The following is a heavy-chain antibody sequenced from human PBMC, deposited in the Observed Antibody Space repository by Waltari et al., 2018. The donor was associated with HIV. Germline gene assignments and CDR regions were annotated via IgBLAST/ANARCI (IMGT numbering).Heavy chain of an antibody. CDR3: ARGSIVLVPAATNYFDY. V-gene: IGHV4-34*01. CDR2: SNHRGRT. J-gene: IGHJ4*02. Sequence: QVQLQQWGAGLLKPSETLSLTCAVYGASFSGYYWTWIRQPPGKGLEGIGESNHRGRTNDNPSLKSRVTISVDTSKNQFSLNLSSVTAADTAVYYCARGSIVLVPAATNYFDYWGQGTLVTVSS. CDR1: GASFSGYY. D-gene: IGHD2-2*01.